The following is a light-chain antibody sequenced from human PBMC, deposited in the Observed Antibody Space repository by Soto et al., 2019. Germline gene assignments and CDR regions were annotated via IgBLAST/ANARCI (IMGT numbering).Light chain of an antibody. V-gene: IGLV4-69*01. CDR1: SGHSNYA. CDR3: QTWGTGPWV. J-gene: IGLJ3*02. CDR2: VNSDGSH. Sequence: QLVLTQSPSASASLGASVKLTCTLSSGHSNYAIAWHQQQPEKGPRYLMKVNSDGSHSKGDGIPDRFSGSSSGAERYLFISSLQSEDEADYFCQTWGTGPWVFGGGTKLTVL.